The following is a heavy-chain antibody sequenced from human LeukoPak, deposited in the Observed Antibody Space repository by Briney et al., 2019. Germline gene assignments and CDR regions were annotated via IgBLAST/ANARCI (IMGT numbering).Heavy chain of an antibody. J-gene: IGHJ4*02. CDR2: ISSSSSYI. Sequence: GGSLRLSCAASGLTFSSYGMHWVRQAPGKGLEWVSSISSSSSYIYYADSVKGRFTISRDNAKNSLYLQMNSLRAEDTAVYYCARDSSLRFLEWLLGYFDYWGQGTLVTVSS. CDR3: ARDSSLRFLEWLLGYFDY. V-gene: IGHV3-21*01. D-gene: IGHD3-3*01. CDR1: GLTFSSYG.